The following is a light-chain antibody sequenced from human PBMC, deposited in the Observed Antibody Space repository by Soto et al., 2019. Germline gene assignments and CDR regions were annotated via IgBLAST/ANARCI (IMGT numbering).Light chain of an antibody. J-gene: IGKJ4*01. V-gene: IGKV3-20*01. CDR1: QSVSNTY. Sequence: EIVLTQSPGTLSLSPGERATLSCRASQSVSNTYLAWYKQKPGQAPRLLIYGASSRATGIPDRFSGSGSGTDFTLTISRLEPEDFAVYYCQQYGISPLTFGGGTKVEIK. CDR3: QQYGISPLT. CDR2: GAS.